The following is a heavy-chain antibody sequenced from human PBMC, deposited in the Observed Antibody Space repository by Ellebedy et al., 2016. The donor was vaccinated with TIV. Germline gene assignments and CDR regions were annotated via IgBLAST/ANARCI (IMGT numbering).Heavy chain of an antibody. Sequence: GESLKISXAASGFTFHGYWITWVRQAPGKGLVWVSRINSDGSTLNYADSVKGRFTISRDNVKNTLFLQMDGLRDEDTAVYYCARGGSGWSDWGQGTLVTVSS. CDR1: GFTFHGYW. V-gene: IGHV3-74*01. J-gene: IGHJ4*02. D-gene: IGHD6-19*01. CDR3: ARGGSGWSD. CDR2: INSDGSTL.